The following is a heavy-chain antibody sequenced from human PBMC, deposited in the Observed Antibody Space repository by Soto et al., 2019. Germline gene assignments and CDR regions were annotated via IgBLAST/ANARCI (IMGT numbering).Heavy chain of an antibody. CDR2: IIPIFGTA. J-gene: IGHJ6*02. D-gene: IGHD3-9*01. CDR3: ARGLVPRQILTGYSAPQPSNYYYYGMDV. CDR1: GGTFSSYA. V-gene: IGHV1-69*13. Sequence: SVKVSCKASGGTFSSYAISWVRQAPGQGLEWMGGIIPIFGTANYEQKFQGRVTITADESTSTAYMELSSLRSEDTAVYYCARGLVPRQILTGYSAPQPSNYYYYGMDVWGQGTTVTVSS.